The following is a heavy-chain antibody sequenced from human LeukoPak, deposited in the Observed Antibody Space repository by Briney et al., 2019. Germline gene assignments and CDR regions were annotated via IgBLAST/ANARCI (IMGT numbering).Heavy chain of an antibody. CDR2: ISHSGSV. CDR3: ARVKGREGSTVIIDY. V-gene: IGHV4-59*02. D-gene: IGHD3-10*01. CDR1: GGSVSNYY. Sequence: SETLSLTCTDSGGSVSNYYWSWIRQSPGKGLEWIGYISHSGSVNYNPSLKSRVTMSVDTSKNQFSLKLSSVTAADTAVYYCARVKGREGSTVIIDYWGQGTLVTVSS. J-gene: IGHJ4*02.